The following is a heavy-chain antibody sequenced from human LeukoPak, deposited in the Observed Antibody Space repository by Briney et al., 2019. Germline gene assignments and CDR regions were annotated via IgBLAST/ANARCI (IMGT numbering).Heavy chain of an antibody. CDR2: IRSKANSYAT. V-gene: IGHV3-73*01. J-gene: IGHJ6*03. D-gene: IGHD6-13*01. CDR1: GFTFSGSA. Sequence: GGSLRLSCAASGFTFSGSATHWVRQASGKGLEWVGRIRSKANSYATAYAASVKGRFTISRDDSKNTAYLQMNSLKTEDTAVYYCTSQAPPSGYSSSWGYYYYLDVWGKGTTVTVSS. CDR3: TSQAPPSGYSSSWGYYYYLDV.